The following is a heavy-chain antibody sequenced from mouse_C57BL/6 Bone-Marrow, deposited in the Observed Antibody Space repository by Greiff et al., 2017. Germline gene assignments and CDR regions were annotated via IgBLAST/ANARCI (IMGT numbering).Heavy chain of an antibody. J-gene: IGHJ2*01. D-gene: IGHD1-1*01. CDR2: IWWDDDK. CDR1: GFSLSTFGMG. V-gene: IGHV8-8*01. CDR3: TIRYCGSSYLYFDY. Sequence: QVTLKESGPGILQPSQTLSLTCSFSGFSLSTFGMGVGWIRQPSGKGLEWLAHIWWDDDKYYNPALKSRLTISKDTSKNQVFLKITNVDTADTATYYCTIRYCGSSYLYFDYWGQGTTLTVSS.